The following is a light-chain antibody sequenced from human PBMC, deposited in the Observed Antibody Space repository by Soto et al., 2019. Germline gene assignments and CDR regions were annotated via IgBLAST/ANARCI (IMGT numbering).Light chain of an antibody. J-gene: IGLJ2*01. CDR3: GTDHGSGSNFVEG. CDR2: VGTGGIVG. CDR1: SGYSNYK. V-gene: IGLV9-49*01. Sequence: QPVLTQPPSASASLGASVTLTCTLTSGYSNYKVDWYQQRPGKGPRFVMRVGTGGIVGSKGDGIPDRFSVLGSGLNRYLIIKNIQEEDESDYYCGTDHGSGSNFVEGFGGGTKLTVL.